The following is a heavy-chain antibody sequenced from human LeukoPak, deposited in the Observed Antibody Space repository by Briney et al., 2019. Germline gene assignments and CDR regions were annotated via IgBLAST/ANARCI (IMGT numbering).Heavy chain of an antibody. D-gene: IGHD3-16*02. Sequence: GGSLRLSCAASGFTFSSYSMNWVRQAPGKGLEWVSSISSSSSYIYYADSVKGRFTISRDNAKNSLYLQMNSLRAEGTAVYYCAGSGYDYLNYYDYVWGSYRRSDFFDYWGQGTLVTVSS. CDR3: AGSGYDYLNYYDYVWGSYRRSDFFDY. J-gene: IGHJ4*02. CDR1: GFTFSSYS. CDR2: ISSSSSYI. V-gene: IGHV3-21*01.